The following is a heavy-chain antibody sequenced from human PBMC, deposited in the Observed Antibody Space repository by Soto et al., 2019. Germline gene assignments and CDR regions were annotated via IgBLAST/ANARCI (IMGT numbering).Heavy chain of an antibody. CDR2: ISGSGDST. D-gene: IGHD6-19*01. V-gene: IGHV3-23*01. CDR3: AKLHNSGWFDP. CDR1: GFTFSSYA. J-gene: IGHJ5*02. Sequence: PGGSLRLSCAASGFTFSSYAMTWVRQAPGKGLEWVSTISGSGDSTYYADSVKGRFTISRDNSKNTLYLQMNSLRAEDTAVYFCAKLHNSGWFDPWGQGTLVTVSS.